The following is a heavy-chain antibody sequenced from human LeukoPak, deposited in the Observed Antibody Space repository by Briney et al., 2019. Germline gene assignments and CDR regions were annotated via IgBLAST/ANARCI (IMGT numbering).Heavy chain of an antibody. CDR1: GFTVSSNY. CDR2: IYSGGST. J-gene: IGHJ6*02. V-gene: IGHV3-53*04. D-gene: IGHD5-18*01. Sequence: GGSLRLSCVASGFTVSSNYMSWVRQAPGKGLEWVSVIYSGGSTYYADSVKGRFTISRHNSKNTLYLQMSSLRPEDTAVYYCARASTRLRGDSWDYYYYGMDVWGHGTTVTVSS. CDR3: ARASTRLRGDSWDYYYYGMDV.